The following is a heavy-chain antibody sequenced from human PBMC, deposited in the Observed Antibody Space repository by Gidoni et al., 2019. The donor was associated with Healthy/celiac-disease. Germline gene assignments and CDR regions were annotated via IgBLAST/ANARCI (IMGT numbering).Heavy chain of an antibody. V-gene: IGHV4-39*01. CDR3: ARLGSGSGSYFDY. D-gene: IGHD3-10*01. Sequence: QLQLQESGPGLVKPSETLSLTCTVSGGSISSSSYYWGWIRQPPGKGLEWIGSIDYSGSTYYNPSLKSRVTISVDTSKNQFSLKLSSVTAADTAVYYCARLGSGSGSYFDYWGQGTLVTVSS. J-gene: IGHJ4*02. CDR2: IDYSGST. CDR1: GGSISSSSYY.